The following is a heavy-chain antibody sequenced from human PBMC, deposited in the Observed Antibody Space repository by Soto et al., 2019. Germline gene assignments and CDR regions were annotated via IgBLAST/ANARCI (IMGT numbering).Heavy chain of an antibody. V-gene: IGHV4-34*01. CDR3: ARGRSIVVLPDAIDFAY. J-gene: IGHJ4*02. CDR1: CVPIRDHY. Sequence: AVYCVPIRDHYFIRIPKTQEKGLEWIGALNPSATNNYNPSPKRRVTISVDTSKNQFSLKLSSVTAADTAVYYCARGRSIVVLPDAIDFAYWGQGTLVNVS. D-gene: IGHD2-2*02. CDR2: LNPSATN.